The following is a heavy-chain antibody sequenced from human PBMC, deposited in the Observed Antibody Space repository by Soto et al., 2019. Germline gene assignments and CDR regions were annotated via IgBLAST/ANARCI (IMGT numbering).Heavy chain of an antibody. V-gene: IGHV3-23*01. CDR3: AKDRWGSIATGSSFES. Sequence: EVQLLASGGDLVQPGGSLRLSCAASGFTFSNYAMNWVRQAPGKGLEWVSGISDTGGSTYYGDSVRGRFTISRDNSKNTLYLQMISLRVEDTAVYFCAKDRWGSIATGSSFESWGQGALVTVSS. D-gene: IGHD6-25*01. CDR2: ISDTGGST. CDR1: GFTFSNYA. J-gene: IGHJ4*02.